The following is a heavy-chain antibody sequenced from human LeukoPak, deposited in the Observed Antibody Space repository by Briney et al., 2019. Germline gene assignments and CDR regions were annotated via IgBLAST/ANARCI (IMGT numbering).Heavy chain of an antibody. D-gene: IGHD4-17*01. Sequence: PGGSLRLSCAASGFLFKTFGMHWFRQAPGKGLEWVAAIWYDGSNEYYADSVKGRFTISRDNSRDTLFLQMTSLRVEDTAVYFRSRGPAYCDYADHWGQGTLVTVSS. CDR2: IWYDGSNE. CDR1: GFLFKTFG. J-gene: IGHJ5*02. CDR3: SRGPAYCDYADH. V-gene: IGHV3-33*01.